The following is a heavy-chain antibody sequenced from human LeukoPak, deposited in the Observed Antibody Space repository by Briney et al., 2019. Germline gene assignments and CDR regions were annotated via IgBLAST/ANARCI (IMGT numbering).Heavy chain of an antibody. CDR3: ARSPSSSWNYFDY. CDR1: GFTFSSYA. D-gene: IGHD6-13*01. V-gene: IGHV3-30*04. Sequence: GGSLRLSCAASGFTFSSYAMHWVRQAPGKGLEWVAVISYDGSNKYYADSVKGRFTISRDSSKNTLYLQMNSLRAEDTAVYYCARSPSSSWNYFDYWGQGTLVTVSS. CDR2: ISYDGSNK. J-gene: IGHJ4*02.